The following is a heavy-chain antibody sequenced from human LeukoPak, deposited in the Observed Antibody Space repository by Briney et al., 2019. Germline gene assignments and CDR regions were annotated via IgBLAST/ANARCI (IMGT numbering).Heavy chain of an antibody. CDR3: ATLDGSGLTYDAFDI. CDR2: IIACGGST. Sequence: PGGSPRLSCAASGITFSSYAMSWVRQAPGEGLEWVSAIIACGGSTYYADSVKRRFTISRDNSKNTLYLQMSSLRAEDTAVYYCATLDGSGLTYDAFDIWGQGTMVTVSS. D-gene: IGHD3-10*01. V-gene: IGHV3-23*01. CDR1: GITFSSYA. J-gene: IGHJ3*02.